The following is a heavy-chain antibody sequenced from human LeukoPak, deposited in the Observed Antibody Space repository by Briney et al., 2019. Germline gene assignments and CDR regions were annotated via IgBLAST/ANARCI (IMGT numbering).Heavy chain of an antibody. D-gene: IGHD2-21*02. CDR2: VFHSGTT. V-gene: IGHV4-4*02. J-gene: IGHJ4*02. CDR1: GGSIISSSW. Sequence: SETLSLTCAVSGGSIISSSWWSWVRQPPGKGLEWIGEVFHSGTTHYHPSLESRISISVDKSKNQFSLKLTSVTAADTAVYYCTKRDITMTDTDYWGQGTLITVSS. CDR3: TKRDITMTDTDY.